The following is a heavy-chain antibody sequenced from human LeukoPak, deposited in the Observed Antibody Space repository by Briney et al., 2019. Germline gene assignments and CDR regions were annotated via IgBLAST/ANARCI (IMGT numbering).Heavy chain of an antibody. V-gene: IGHV4-39*07. J-gene: IGHJ3*02. CDR1: GGSISSSSYY. CDR3: ASLIVRRRYPTGGAFDI. D-gene: IGHD3-9*01. CDR2: IYYSGST. Sequence: SETLSLTCTVSGGSISSSSYYWGWIRQPPGKGLEWIGSIYYSGSTYYNPSLKSRVTISVDTSKNQFSLKLSSVTAADTAVYYCASLIVRRRYPTGGAFDIWGQGTMVTVSS.